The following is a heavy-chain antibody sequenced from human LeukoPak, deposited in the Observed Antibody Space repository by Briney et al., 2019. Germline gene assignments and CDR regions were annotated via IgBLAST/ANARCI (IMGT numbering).Heavy chain of an antibody. V-gene: IGHV3-15*01. D-gene: IGHD3-22*01. Sequence: GGSLRLSCAASGFTFSNAWMSWVRQAPGKGLEWVGRIKSKTDGGTTEYAAPVKGRFTISRDDSKNTLYLQMNSLKTEDTAVYYCTTDPNYPPYDSSGYRFDYWGQGTLVTVSS. CDR3: TTDPNYPPYDSSGYRFDY. J-gene: IGHJ4*02. CDR2: IKSKTDGGTT. CDR1: GFTFSNAW.